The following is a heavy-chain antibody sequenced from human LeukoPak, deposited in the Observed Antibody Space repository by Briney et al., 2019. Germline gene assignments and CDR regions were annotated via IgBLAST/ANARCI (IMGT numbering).Heavy chain of an antibody. D-gene: IGHD6-19*01. CDR3: ARVGNSGSGWYSDAFDI. V-gene: IGHV4-30-2*01. Sequence: PSETLSLTCAVSGGSISSGGYSWSWIRQPPGKGLEWIGYIYHSGSTYYNPSLKSRVTISVDTSKNQFSLKLSSVTAADTAVYYCARVGNSGSGWYSDAFDIWGQGTMVTVSS. CDR1: GGSISSGGYS. CDR2: IYHSGST. J-gene: IGHJ3*02.